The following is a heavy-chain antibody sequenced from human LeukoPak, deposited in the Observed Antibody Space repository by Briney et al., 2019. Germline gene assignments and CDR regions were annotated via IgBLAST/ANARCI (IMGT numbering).Heavy chain of an antibody. CDR2: IDWDDDK. Sequence: SGPTLVNPTQTLTLTCTFSGFSLTTSGMCVSWIRQPPGKALEWLARIDWDDDKYYSTSLKTRLTISKDTSKNQVVLTMTNMDPVDTATYYCARIQDTANYYYYGMDVWGQGTTVTVSS. V-gene: IGHV2-70*11. CDR3: ARIQDTANYYYYGMDV. J-gene: IGHJ6*02. CDR1: GFSLTTSGMC. D-gene: IGHD5-18*01.